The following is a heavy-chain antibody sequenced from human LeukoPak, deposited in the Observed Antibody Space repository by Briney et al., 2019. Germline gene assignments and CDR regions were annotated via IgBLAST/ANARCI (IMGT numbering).Heavy chain of an antibody. CDR1: GFTFDDYA. Sequence: GRSLRLSCAASGFTFDDYAMHWVRQAPGKGLEWVSGISWNSGSIGYADSVKGRFTISRDNAKNSLYLQMNSLRAEDMALYYCAKDQGGGLYYFDYWGQGTLVTVSS. CDR3: AKDQGGGLYYFDY. CDR2: ISWNSGSI. V-gene: IGHV3-9*03. J-gene: IGHJ4*02. D-gene: IGHD3-16*01.